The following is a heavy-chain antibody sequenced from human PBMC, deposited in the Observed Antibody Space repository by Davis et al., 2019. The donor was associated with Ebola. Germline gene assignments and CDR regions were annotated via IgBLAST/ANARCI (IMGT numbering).Heavy chain of an antibody. V-gene: IGHV1-18*01. D-gene: IGHD3-10*02. CDR1: GYTFTSYG. CDR3: AGMFGETYYYGMDV. Sequence: AASVKVSCKASGYTFTSYGISWVRQAPGQGLEWMGWISAYNGNTNYAQKLQGRVTITTDTSTTTAYMELRSLRSDDTAVYYCAGMFGETYYYGMDVWGQGTTVTVSS. J-gene: IGHJ6*02. CDR2: ISAYNGNT.